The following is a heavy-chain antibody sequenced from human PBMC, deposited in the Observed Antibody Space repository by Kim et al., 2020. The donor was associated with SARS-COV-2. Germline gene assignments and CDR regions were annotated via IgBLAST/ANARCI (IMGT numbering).Heavy chain of an antibody. V-gene: IGHV4-59*01. CDR1: GGSISSYY. CDR3: ARSVVVPAATFLVYFDY. D-gene: IGHD2-2*01. CDR2: IYYSGST. Sequence: SETLSLTCTVSGGSISSYYWSWIRQPPGKGLEWIGYIYYSGSTNYNPSLKSRVTISVDTSKNQFSLKLSSVTAADTAVYYCARSVVVPAATFLVYFDYWGQGTLVTVSS. J-gene: IGHJ4*02.